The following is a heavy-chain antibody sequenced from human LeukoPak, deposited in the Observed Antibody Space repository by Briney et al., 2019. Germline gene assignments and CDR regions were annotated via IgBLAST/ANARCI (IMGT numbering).Heavy chain of an antibody. CDR2: IYNSGST. CDR1: GGSINSYY. CDR3: VRDPKSAVAADWFDP. J-gene: IGHJ5*02. V-gene: IGHV4-59*12. D-gene: IGHD6-19*01. Sequence: SETLSLTCTVSGGSINSYYWSWIRQPPGKGLEWIGYIYNSGSTNYNPSLKSRVTISVDTSKNQFSLRLDSMTAADTAVYYCVRDPKSAVAADWFDPWGQGTLVTVSS.